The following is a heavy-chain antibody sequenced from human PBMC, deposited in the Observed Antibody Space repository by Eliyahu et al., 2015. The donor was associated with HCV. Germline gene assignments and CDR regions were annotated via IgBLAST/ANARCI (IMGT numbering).Heavy chain of an antibody. V-gene: IGHV3-21*01. Sequence: EVQLVESGGGLVKPGGSLRLSCAASGFTFSSYSMNWXRQAPGKGLEWVSSISSSSSYIYYADSVKGRFTISRDNAKNSLYLQMNSLRAEDTAVYYCAREMNYDFWSGYYSQEFNWFDPWGQGTLVTVSS. CDR3: AREMNYDFWSGYYSQEFNWFDP. J-gene: IGHJ5*02. CDR2: ISSSSSYI. CDR1: GFTFSSYS. D-gene: IGHD3-3*01.